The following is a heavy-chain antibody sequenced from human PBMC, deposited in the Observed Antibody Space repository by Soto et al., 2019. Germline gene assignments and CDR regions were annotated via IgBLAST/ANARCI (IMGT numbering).Heavy chain of an antibody. V-gene: IGHV1-69*01. CDR2: IIPIFGTA. J-gene: IGHJ5*02. CDR1: GGTFSSYP. Sequence: QLQLVQSGAEVKKPGSSVTVSCKVSGGTFSSYPISWVRQAPGQSLQWMGGIIPIFGTATYAQTFQGRVSITADEATSTAYMILNSLRFEDTAVYYCARISYDVLQSWFDPWGQGTLVSVSS. CDR3: ARISYDVLQSWFDP. D-gene: IGHD3-9*01.